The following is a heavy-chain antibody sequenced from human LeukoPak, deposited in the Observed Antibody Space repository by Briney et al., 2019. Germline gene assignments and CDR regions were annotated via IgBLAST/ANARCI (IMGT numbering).Heavy chain of an antibody. CDR2: ISGSGGST. J-gene: IGHJ4*02. D-gene: IGHD2-2*01. CDR3: AKGEGIVVVPAAPYDY. Sequence: SGGSLRLSCAASGFTFSSYAMSWVRQAPGKGLEWVSAISGSGGSTYYADSVKGRFTTSRDNSKNTLYLQMNSLRAEDTAVYYCAKGEGIVVVPAAPYDYWGQGTLVTVSS. CDR1: GFTFSSYA. V-gene: IGHV3-23*01.